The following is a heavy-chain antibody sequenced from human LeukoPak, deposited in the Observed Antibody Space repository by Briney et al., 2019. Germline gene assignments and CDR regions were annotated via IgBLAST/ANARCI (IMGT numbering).Heavy chain of an antibody. J-gene: IGHJ4*02. CDR2: IYSGGST. CDR1: GFTFSGYG. D-gene: IGHD6-13*01. CDR3: ARDLTLWQQSPG. Sequence: PGGSLRLSCAASGFTFSGYGMSWVRQAPGKGLEWVSVIYSGGSTYYADSVKGRFTISRDNSKNTLYLQMNSLRAEDTAVYYCARDLTLWQQSPGWGQGTLVTVSS. V-gene: IGHV3-66*01.